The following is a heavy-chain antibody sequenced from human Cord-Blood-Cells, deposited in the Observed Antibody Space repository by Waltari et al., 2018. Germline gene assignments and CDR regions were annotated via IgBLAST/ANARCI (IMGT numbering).Heavy chain of an antibody. CDR3: ARHTSEGYRAFDI. V-gene: IGHV4-39*01. CDR1: GGSISSSSYY. CDR2: IYYMGST. J-gene: IGHJ3*02. D-gene: IGHD5-18*01. Sequence: QLQLQESGPGLVKPSETLSLTCTVSGGSISSSSYYWGWIRQPPGKGLEGIGSIYYMGSTYYNPSHKSRVTISGDTSKNQFSLKLGSVTAGDTAVYYCARHTSEGYRAFDIWGQGTMVTVSS.